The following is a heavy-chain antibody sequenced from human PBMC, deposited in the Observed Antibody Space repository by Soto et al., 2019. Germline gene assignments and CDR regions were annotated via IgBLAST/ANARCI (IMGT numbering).Heavy chain of an antibody. J-gene: IGHJ4*02. V-gene: IGHV1-69*01. CDR1: GGTSSSYA. CDR3: ASGGTTVNRRFDF. Sequence: QVQVVQSGAEVKKPGSSVRVSCKASGGTSSSYAITWMRQAPGQGLGWMGGIIPILDTTDYAQKFQGRVTFTADESTSTVYMELSSLTSEDTAVYYGASGGTTVNRRFDFWGQGTLVTVSS. CDR2: IIPILDTT. D-gene: IGHD4-4*01.